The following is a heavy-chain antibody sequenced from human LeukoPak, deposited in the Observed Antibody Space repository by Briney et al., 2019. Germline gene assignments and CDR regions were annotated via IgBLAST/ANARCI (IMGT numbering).Heavy chain of an antibody. D-gene: IGHD1-1*01. CDR1: GFSVSSNN. J-gene: IGHJ5*02. V-gene: IGHV3-53*04. CDR3: ARATVATGTLWFDT. CDR2: IYGGGDT. Sequence: SGGSLRLSCAASGFSVSSNNMTWVRQAPGKGLEWVSVIYGGGDTHYADSVRGRFTISRHTSDNTLYLQMNSLRTEDTAVYYCARATVATGTLWFDTWGQGTLVTVSS.